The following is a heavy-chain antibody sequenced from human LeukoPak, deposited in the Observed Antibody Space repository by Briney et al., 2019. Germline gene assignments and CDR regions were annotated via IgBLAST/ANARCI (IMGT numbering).Heavy chain of an antibody. CDR1: GFPFIEYS. D-gene: IGHD1-1*01. Sequence: GGSLRLSCTASGFPFIEYSMNWVRQAPGKGLEWISYIGIDSGNTKYADSVRGRFTISADKAKNSLYLQMNSLRVEDTAVYYCAREHNYAFDNWGQGTLVSVAS. J-gene: IGHJ4*02. CDR3: AREHNYAFDN. V-gene: IGHV3-48*01. CDR2: IGIDSGNT.